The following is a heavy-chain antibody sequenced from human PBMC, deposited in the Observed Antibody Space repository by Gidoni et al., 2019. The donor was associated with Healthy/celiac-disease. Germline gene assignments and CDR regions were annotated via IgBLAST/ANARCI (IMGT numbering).Heavy chain of an antibody. CDR3: ASFPPSSYAEETDAFDI. Sequence: EVQLVESGGGLIQPGGSLRLSCAASGFTVSSNYMSWVRQAPGKGLEWVSVIYSGGSTYYADSVKGRFTISRDNSKNTLYLQMNSLRAEDTAVYYCASFPPSSYAEETDAFDIWGQGTMVTVSS. D-gene: IGHD5-18*01. CDR2: IYSGGST. V-gene: IGHV3-53*01. J-gene: IGHJ3*02. CDR1: GFTVSSNY.